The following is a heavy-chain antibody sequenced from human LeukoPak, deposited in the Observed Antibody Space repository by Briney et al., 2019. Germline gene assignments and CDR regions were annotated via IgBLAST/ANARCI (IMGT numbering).Heavy chain of an antibody. CDR3: ARDMYDNGWSSFDY. CDR2: ISFDGTNK. D-gene: IGHD3-10*01. CDR1: GFTFSNYA. Sequence: GRSPRLSCAASGFTFSNYAMHWVRQAPGKGLEWVAVISFDGTNKYYANSVQGRFTISRDNSKNTLYLQMNSLRAEDTALYYYARDMYDNGWSSFDYWGQGTLVTVSS. V-gene: IGHV3-30-3*01. J-gene: IGHJ4*02.